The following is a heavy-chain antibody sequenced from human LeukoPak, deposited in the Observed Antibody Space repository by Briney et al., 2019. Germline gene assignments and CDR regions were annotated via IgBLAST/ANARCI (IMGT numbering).Heavy chain of an antibody. D-gene: IGHD5-24*01. CDR3: ARWDGYGDY. J-gene: IGHJ4*02. CDR1: GFTFSSYG. V-gene: IGHV3-23*01. CDR2: ISGGSDTT. Sequence: GGSLRLSCEASGFTFSSYGITWVRQAPGKGLEWVSGISGGSDTTHYAASVKGRFTISRDNSKNTLYLQMNSLRAEDTAVYYCARWDGYGDYWGQGTLVTVSS.